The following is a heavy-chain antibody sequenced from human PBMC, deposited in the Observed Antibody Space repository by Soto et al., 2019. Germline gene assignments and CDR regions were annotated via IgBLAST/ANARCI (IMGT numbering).Heavy chain of an antibody. CDR1: GGTFSSYS. CDR3: ARFPQTAIVGAAYFDY. V-gene: IGHV1-69*02. Sequence: QVQLVQSGAEVKKPGSSVKVSCKASGGTFSSYSISRVRQAPGQGLEWMGRIIPILGIANYAQKFQGRVTITADKSTSTAYMELSSLRSEDTAVYYCARFPQTAIVGAAYFDYWGQGTLVTVSS. CDR2: IIPILGIA. J-gene: IGHJ4*02. D-gene: IGHD1-26*01.